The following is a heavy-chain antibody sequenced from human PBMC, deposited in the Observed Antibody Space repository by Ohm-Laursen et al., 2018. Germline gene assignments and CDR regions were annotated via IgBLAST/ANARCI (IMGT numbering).Heavy chain of an antibody. Sequence: SLRLSCAASGFTFSSYGMHWVRQAPGKGLEWVAVISYDGSNKYYADSVKGRFTISRDNSKNTLYLQMNSLRAEDTAVYYCAKVVGATQDDYWGQGTLVPVSS. CDR1: GFTFSSYG. D-gene: IGHD1-26*01. CDR3: AKVVGATQDDY. CDR2: ISYDGSNK. V-gene: IGHV3-30*18. J-gene: IGHJ4*02.